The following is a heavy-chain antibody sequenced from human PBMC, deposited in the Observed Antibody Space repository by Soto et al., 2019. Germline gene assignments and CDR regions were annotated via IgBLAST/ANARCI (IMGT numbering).Heavy chain of an antibody. CDR1: GFTFSSYA. CDR2: ISYDGSNK. V-gene: IGHV3-30-3*01. J-gene: IGHJ4*02. CDR3: ARESDIVATNPTFDY. D-gene: IGHD5-12*01. Sequence: GGSLRLSCAASGFTFSSYAMHWVRQAPGKGLEWVAVISYDGSNKYYAESVKGRFTISRDNSKNTLYLQMNSLRAEDTAVYYCARESDIVATNPTFDYWGQGTLVTVSS.